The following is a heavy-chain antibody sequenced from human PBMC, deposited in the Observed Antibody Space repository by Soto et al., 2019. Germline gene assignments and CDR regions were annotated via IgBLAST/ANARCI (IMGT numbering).Heavy chain of an antibody. Sequence: EVQLLESGGALVQPGGSRRLSCAASGFSFGGYAMSWVRQAPGKGLGWVSGISGGGTSTYYADSVKGRFTISRDSSMVYLQMNSLRAEDTAVYYCAKWGGYYPYYHEMDVWGQGTTVTVSS. CDR3: AKWGGYYPYYHEMDV. J-gene: IGHJ6*02. V-gene: IGHV3-23*01. D-gene: IGHD1-26*01. CDR1: GFSFGGYA. CDR2: ISGGGTST.